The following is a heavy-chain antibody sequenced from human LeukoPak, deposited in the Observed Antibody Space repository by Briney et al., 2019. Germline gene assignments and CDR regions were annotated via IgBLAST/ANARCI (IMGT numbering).Heavy chain of an antibody. CDR1: RLIFSSYW. D-gene: IGHD3-10*01. V-gene: IGHV3-74*01. J-gene: IGHJ6*03. Sequence: GGSLRLSCAASRLIFSSYWMHWVRQAPGKGLAWVSRINSDGSSTIYADSVKGRFTISRDYAKNTVYLQMNSLRVDDTAVYYCAGHYGSGRYHYYYMDVWGRGTTVTVSS. CDR3: AGHYGSGRYHYYYMDV. CDR2: INSDGSST.